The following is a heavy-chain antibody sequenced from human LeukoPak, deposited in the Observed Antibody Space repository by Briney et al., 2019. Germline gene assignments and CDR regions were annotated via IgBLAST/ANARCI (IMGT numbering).Heavy chain of an antibody. CDR1: GYTFTSYD. Sequence: ASVKVSCKASGYTFTSYDINWVRQATGQGLEWMGWMKPNSGNTGYAQKFQGRVTITRNTSISTAYMELSSLRSEDTAVYYCARRTLGSRRNWFDPGGQGTLVTVSS. CDR3: ARRTLGSRRNWFDP. V-gene: IGHV1-8*03. CDR2: MKPNSGNT. J-gene: IGHJ5*02.